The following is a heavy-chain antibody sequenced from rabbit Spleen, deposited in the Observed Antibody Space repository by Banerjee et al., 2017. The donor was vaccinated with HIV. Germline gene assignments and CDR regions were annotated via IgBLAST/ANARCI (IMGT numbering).Heavy chain of an antibody. D-gene: IGHD1-1*01. J-gene: IGHJ2*01. CDR2: IDTNDGDT. V-gene: IGHV1S40*01. CDR3: ARNYVNAFDP. CDR1: GFSFSSSYY. Sequence: QSLEESGGDLVKPGASLTLTCTASGFSFSSSYYMCWVRQAPGKGLEWIACIDTNDGDTDYANWPKGRFTISKTSSTTVTLQMTSLTAVDTATYFCARNYVNAFDPWGPGTLVTVS.